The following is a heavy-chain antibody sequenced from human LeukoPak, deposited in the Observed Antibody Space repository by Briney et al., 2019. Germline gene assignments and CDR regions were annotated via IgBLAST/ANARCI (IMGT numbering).Heavy chain of an antibody. CDR1: RYTFTSYG. V-gene: IGHV1-18*01. CDR2: ISAYNGNT. D-gene: IGHD3-10*01. CDR3: ARGQLWLGEYYFDY. J-gene: IGHJ4*02. Sequence: GASVTVSCKASRYTFTSYGISWVRQAPGQGREWMGWISAYNGNTNYAQKLQGRVTMTTDTSTSTAYMELRSVRSDDTAVYYCARGQLWLGEYYFDYWGQGTLVTVSS.